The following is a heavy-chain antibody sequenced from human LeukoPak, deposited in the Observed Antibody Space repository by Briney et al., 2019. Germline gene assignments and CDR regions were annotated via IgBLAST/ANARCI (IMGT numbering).Heavy chain of an antibody. Sequence: PSETLSLTCTVSGGSISSSSYYWGWIRQPPGKELEWIGYIYYSGSTNYNPSLKSRVTISVDTSKNQFSLKLSSVTAADTAVYYCARGRLLWFGEGYYFDYWGQGTLVTVSS. CDR1: GGSISSSSYY. J-gene: IGHJ4*02. CDR2: IYYSGST. V-gene: IGHV4-61*05. D-gene: IGHD3-10*01. CDR3: ARGRLLWFGEGYYFDY.